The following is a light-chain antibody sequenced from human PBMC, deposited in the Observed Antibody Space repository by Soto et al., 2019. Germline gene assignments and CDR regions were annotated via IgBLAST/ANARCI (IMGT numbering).Light chain of an antibody. V-gene: IGLV1-44*01. CDR3: AAWDDTLRARV. Sequence: QSVLTQPPSASGTPGQRVTISCSGSNSNIGRNTVSWYQQVPGTAPKSLIYSDDQRPSGVPDRISGSRSGTSASLAISGLQSVDEAEYYCAAWDDTLRARVFGGGTQLTVL. CDR1: NSNIGRNT. J-gene: IGLJ2*01. CDR2: SDD.